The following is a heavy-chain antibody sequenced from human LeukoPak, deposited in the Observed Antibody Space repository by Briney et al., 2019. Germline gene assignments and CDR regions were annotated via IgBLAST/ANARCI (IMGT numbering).Heavy chain of an antibody. CDR3: ARESGIGSFDF. D-gene: IGHD3-3*01. CDR1: GGSISSITYY. CDR2: IYYSGST. Sequence: SETLSLTCTVSGGSISSITYYWGWIRQPPGKGLEWIGSIYYSGSTYYNPSLKSRVTISVDTSKNQFSLKLSSVTAADTAVYYCARESGIGSFDFWGQGTVVTVSS. J-gene: IGHJ3*01. V-gene: IGHV4-39*02.